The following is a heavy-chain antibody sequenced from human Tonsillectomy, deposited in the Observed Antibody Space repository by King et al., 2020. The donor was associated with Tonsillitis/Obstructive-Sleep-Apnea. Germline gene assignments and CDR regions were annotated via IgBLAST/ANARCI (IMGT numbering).Heavy chain of an antibody. CDR1: GGSFIGYY. D-gene: IGHD2-15*01. J-gene: IGHJ4*02. CDR2: INHRGST. CDR3: ARRGRSGGSCYRGRCYFDY. V-gene: IGHV4-34*01. Sequence: VQLQQWGAGLLKPSETLSLTCAVYGGSFIGYYWSWIRQPPGKGLEWIGEINHRGSTTYHPSLKSRVTIAVDTSKNQFSLKLSSVTAADTAVYYCARRGRSGGSCYRGRCYFDYWGQGTLVTVSS.